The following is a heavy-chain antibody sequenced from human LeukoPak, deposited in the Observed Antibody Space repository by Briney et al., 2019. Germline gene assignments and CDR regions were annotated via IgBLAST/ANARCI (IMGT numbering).Heavy chain of an antibody. CDR2: ISADGGST. J-gene: IGHJ4*02. CDR3: AKESGKFDY. CDR1: GLTFHDYA. V-gene: IGHV3-43*02. Sequence: PGGSLRLSCVASGLTFHDYAMHWVRQAPGKGLEWVSLISADGGSTFYADSVRGRFSISRGNSKNSLYLQMNSLRTEDTAMYYCAKESGKFDYWGQGTLVAVSS.